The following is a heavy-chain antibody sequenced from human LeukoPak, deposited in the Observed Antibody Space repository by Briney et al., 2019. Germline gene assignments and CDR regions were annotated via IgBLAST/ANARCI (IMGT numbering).Heavy chain of an antibody. Sequence: GGSLRLSCAASGFTFSSYAVSWVRQAPGKGLEWVSAISGSGGSTYYADSVKGRFTISRDNSKNTLYLQMNSLRAEDTAVYYCAKDGIGIAAAGTFDFDYWGQGTLVTVSS. D-gene: IGHD6-13*01. CDR2: ISGSGGST. V-gene: IGHV3-23*01. J-gene: IGHJ4*02. CDR1: GFTFSSYA. CDR3: AKDGIGIAAAGTFDFDY.